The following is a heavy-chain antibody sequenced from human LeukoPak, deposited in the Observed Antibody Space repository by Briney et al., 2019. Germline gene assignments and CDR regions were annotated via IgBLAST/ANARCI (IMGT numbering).Heavy chain of an antibody. CDR3: ARGGQLLYSGPALNYYMDV. D-gene: IGHD2-2*02. V-gene: IGHV1-69*05. CDR2: IIPIFGTA. CDR1: GGTFSSYA. J-gene: IGHJ6*03. Sequence: SVKVSCKASGGTFSSYAISWVRQAPGKGLEWMGGIIPIFGTANYAQKFQGRVTITTDESTSTAYMELSSLRSEDTAVYYCARGGQLLYSGPALNYYMDVWGKGTTVTVSS.